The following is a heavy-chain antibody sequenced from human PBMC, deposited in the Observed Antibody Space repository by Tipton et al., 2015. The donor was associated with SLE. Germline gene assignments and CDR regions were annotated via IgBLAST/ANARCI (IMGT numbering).Heavy chain of an antibody. V-gene: IGHV4-38-2*02. CDR1: GYSISSGYY. CDR3: AREDSSSDAFDI. CDR2: IYHSGST. J-gene: IGHJ3*02. Sequence: TLSLTCAVSGYSISSGYYWGWIRQPPGKGLEWIGSIYHSGSTYYNPSLKSRVTISVDTSKNQFSLKLSSVTAADTAVYYCAREDSSSDAFDIWGQGTMVTVSS. D-gene: IGHD6-6*01.